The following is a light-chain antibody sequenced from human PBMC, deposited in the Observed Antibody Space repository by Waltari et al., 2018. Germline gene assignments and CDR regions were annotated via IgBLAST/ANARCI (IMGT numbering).Light chain of an antibody. CDR1: SLRSHY. Sequence: SSELTQDPAVSVALGQTVRITYLGDSLRSHYAAWYQQKPGQAPLLVFYGRNNRPSGIPDRFSGSNSGSTASLTITGALAEDEADYYCSSRDNSYNHLVVFGGGTKLTVL. CDR2: GRN. V-gene: IGLV3-19*01. CDR3: SSRDNSYNHLVV. J-gene: IGLJ2*01.